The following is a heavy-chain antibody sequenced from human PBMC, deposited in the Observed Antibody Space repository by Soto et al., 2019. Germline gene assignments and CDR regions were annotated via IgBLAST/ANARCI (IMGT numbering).Heavy chain of an antibody. CDR3: ARGPSYDSWSGYYTEYYYYYGMDV. CDR2: INHSGST. V-gene: IGHV4-34*01. Sequence: SETLSLTCAVYGGSFSGYYWSWIRQPPGKGLEWIGEINHSGSTNYNPSLKSRVTISVDTSKNQFSLKLSSVTAADTAVYYCARGPSYDSWSGYYTEYYYYYGMDVWGQGTTVTVSS. D-gene: IGHD3-3*01. J-gene: IGHJ6*02. CDR1: GGSFSGYY.